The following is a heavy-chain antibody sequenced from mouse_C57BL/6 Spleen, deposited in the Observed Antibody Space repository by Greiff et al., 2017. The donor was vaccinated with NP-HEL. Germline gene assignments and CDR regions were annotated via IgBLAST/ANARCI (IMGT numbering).Heavy chain of an antibody. CDR1: GFTFSSYG. CDR2: ISSGGSYT. V-gene: IGHV5-6*01. J-gene: IGHJ1*03. CDR3: ARDYDGYFDV. D-gene: IGHD2-4*01. Sequence: EVKVVESGGDLVKPGGSLKLSCAASGFTFSSYGMSWVRQTPDKRLEWVATISSGGSYTYYPDSVKGRFTISRDNAKNTLYLQMSSLKSEDTAMYYCARDYDGYFDVWGTGTTVTVSS.